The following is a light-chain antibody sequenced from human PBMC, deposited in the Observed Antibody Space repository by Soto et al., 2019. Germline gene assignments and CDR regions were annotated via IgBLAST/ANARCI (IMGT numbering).Light chain of an antibody. Sequence: QSVLTQPPSVSGAPGQRVTSSCTGSSSNIGAGYDVHWYQQLPGTAPKLLIYGNSNRPSGVPDRFSGSKSGTSASLAITGLQAEDEADYYCQSYDSSGVVFGGGTKVTVL. CDR1: SSNIGAGYD. CDR2: GNS. CDR3: QSYDSSGVV. J-gene: IGLJ2*01. V-gene: IGLV1-40*01.